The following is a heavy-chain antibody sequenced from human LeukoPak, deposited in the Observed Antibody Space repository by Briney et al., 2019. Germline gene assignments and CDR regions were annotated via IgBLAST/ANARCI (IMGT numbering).Heavy chain of an antibody. J-gene: IGHJ6*02. CDR3: ARWGRIAAAADYYYCTDV. V-gene: IGHV4-34*01. D-gene: IGHD6-13*01. Sequence: SETLSLTCALYGGSFSGYYWSWIRQPPGKGLERIGKINHSGSTDYNPSLKSRVTISIDTSKNQFSLKLSSVTAADTAVYYCARWGRIAAAADYYYCTDVWGQGTTVTVSS. CDR2: INHSGST. CDR1: GGSFSGYY.